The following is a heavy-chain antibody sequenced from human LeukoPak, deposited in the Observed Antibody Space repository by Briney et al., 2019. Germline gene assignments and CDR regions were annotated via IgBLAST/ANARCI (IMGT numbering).Heavy chain of an antibody. CDR2: IWYDGSSK. CDR3: ARDPIQYSTDWYSDY. CDR1: GFTFSTYG. J-gene: IGHJ4*02. Sequence: GRSLRLSCAASGFTFSTYGMHWVRQAPGKGLEWVAVIWYDGSSKYYADSVKGRFTISRDNSKNTLYLQMNSLRAEDTAVYYCARDPIQYSTDWYSDYWGQGTLVTVSS. D-gene: IGHD6-19*01. V-gene: IGHV3-33*01.